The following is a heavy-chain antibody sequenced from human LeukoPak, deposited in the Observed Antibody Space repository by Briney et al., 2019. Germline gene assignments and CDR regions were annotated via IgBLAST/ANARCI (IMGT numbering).Heavy chain of an antibody. CDR3: ARAAGRITIFGVVTPNWFDP. CDR1: GGSFSDFY. V-gene: IGHV4-34*01. J-gene: IGHJ5*02. D-gene: IGHD3-3*01. Sequence: SETLSLTCGASGGSFSDFYWSWIRQPPGKGLEWVGEINHSGSTNYNPSLKSRVTISVDTSKNQFSLKLSSVTAADTAVYYCARAAGRITIFGVVTPNWFDPWGQGTLVTVSS. CDR2: INHSGST.